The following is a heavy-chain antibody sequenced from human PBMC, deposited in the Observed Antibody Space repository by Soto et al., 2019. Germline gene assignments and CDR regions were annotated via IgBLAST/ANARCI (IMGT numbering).Heavy chain of an antibody. CDR1: GFTFSSYA. Sequence: GGSLRLSCAASGFTFSSYAMSWVRQAPGKGLEWVSAISGSGGSTYYADSVKGRFTISRDNSKNTLYLQMNSLRAEDTAVYYCAKAGSSTVVTISPNWFDPWGQGTLVTVSS. CDR3: AKAGSSTVVTISPNWFDP. V-gene: IGHV3-23*01. CDR2: ISGSGGST. D-gene: IGHD4-17*01. J-gene: IGHJ5*02.